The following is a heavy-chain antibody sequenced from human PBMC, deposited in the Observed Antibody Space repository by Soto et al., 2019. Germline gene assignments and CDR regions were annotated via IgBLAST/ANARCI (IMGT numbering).Heavy chain of an antibody. D-gene: IGHD6-13*01. CDR3: ARGSRRGIAAAGPYFDY. Sequence: ASVKVSCKASGGTFSSYAISWVRQAPGQGLEWMGGIIPIFGTANYAQKFQGRVTITADESTSTAYMELSSLRSEDTAVYYCARGSRRGIAAAGPYFDYWGQGTLVTVPQ. J-gene: IGHJ4*02. CDR2: IIPIFGTA. V-gene: IGHV1-69*13. CDR1: GGTFSSYA.